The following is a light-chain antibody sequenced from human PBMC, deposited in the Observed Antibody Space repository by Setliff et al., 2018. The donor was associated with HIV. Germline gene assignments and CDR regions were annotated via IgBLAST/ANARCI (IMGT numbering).Light chain of an antibody. CDR1: SSDIGAYDY. V-gene: IGLV2-14*03. CDR2: DVT. Sequence: QSVLAQPASVSGSPGQSIAISCTGTSSDIGAYDYVSWYQQHPGKVPKLMIFDVTNRPSGVSNRFSGSKSGNTASLTISGLQAEDEADYYCSSYTTNNTRVFGAGTKVTVL. CDR3: SSYTTNNTRV. J-gene: IGLJ1*01.